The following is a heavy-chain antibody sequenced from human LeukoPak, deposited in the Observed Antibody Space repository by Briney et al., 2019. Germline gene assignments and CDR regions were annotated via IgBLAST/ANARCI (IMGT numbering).Heavy chain of an antibody. Sequence: GGALRLPCAASEFTFSNYGMHWVRQAPGKGLEWVAFIQYDGSNKYYGHSVKGRFTISRDTSKNTLYLQMNSLRAEDTAVYYCAKEHGSGSYFDYWGQGTLVPVSS. V-gene: IGHV3-30*02. CDR3: AKEHGSGSYFDY. J-gene: IGHJ4*02. D-gene: IGHD3-10*01. CDR2: IQYDGSNK. CDR1: EFTFSNYG.